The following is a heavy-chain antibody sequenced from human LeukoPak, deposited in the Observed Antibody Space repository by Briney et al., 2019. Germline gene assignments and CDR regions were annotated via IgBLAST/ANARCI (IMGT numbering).Heavy chain of an antibody. CDR3: ARNDYGQVDY. Sequence: EASVKVSCKVSGYTLTELSMHWVRQAPGKGLEWMGGFDPEDGETIYTQKFQGRVTMTEDTSTDTAYMELRSLRSDDTAVYYCARNDYGQVDYWGQGTLVTVSS. V-gene: IGHV1-24*01. CDR1: GYTLTELS. CDR2: FDPEDGET. J-gene: IGHJ4*02. D-gene: IGHD4-17*01.